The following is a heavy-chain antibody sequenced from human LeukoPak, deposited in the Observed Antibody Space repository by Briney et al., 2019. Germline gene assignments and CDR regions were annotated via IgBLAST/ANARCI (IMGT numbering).Heavy chain of an antibody. CDR3: ARSQSSSLIDY. CDR2: ITGSGDRT. J-gene: IGHJ4*02. D-gene: IGHD6-13*01. CDR1: GFSFSTLA. V-gene: IGHV3-23*01. Sequence: GGSLRLSCVASGFSFSTLAMNWVRQAPGKGLDWVSGITGSGDRTNHAESVKGRFTISRDNSKNTVYLQMNSLTVEDTAVYYCARSQSSSLIDYWGQGTLVTVSS.